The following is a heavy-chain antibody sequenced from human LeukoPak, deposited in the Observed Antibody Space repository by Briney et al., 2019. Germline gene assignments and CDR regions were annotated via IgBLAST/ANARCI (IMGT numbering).Heavy chain of an antibody. Sequence: GGPLRLSGAASGFTFSAFAITWFRQAPGKGLEGVSDISGSGGTTHYADSAKGRFTISRDNSKNTLYLQMNSLRAEDTAVFYCAKGRDYYYGMDVWGQGTTVTVSS. J-gene: IGHJ6*02. CDR2: ISGSGGTT. V-gene: IGHV3-23*01. CDR3: AKGRDYYYGMDV. CDR1: GFTFSAFA.